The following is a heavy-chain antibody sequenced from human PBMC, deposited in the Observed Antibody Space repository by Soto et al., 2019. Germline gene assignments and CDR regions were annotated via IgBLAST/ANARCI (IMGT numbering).Heavy chain of an antibody. CDR3: TTRGYYYDSSGYYCQLDY. CDR2: IKSKTDGGTT. Sequence: EVQLVESGGGLVKPGGSLRLSCAASGFTFSNAWMSWVRQAPGKGLEWVGRIKSKTDGGTTDYAAPVKGRFTISRDDSKNTLYLQMNSLKTEDTAVYYCTTRGYYYDSSGYYCQLDYWGQGTLVTVSS. CDR1: GFTFSNAW. J-gene: IGHJ4*02. D-gene: IGHD3-22*01. V-gene: IGHV3-15*01.